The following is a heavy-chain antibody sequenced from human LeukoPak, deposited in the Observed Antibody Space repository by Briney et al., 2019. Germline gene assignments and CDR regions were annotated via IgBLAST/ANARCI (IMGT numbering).Heavy chain of an antibody. CDR1: GYAFTSYG. D-gene: IGHD1-14*01. Sequence: ASGKVCCKASGYAFTSYGISWVRQAPGQGLEWMGWISAYNGNTNYAQELQGRVTMTSDTSPSTAYIELRSLRSDDTAVYYCARDFLPDLTFDYWGQGTLVTVSS. V-gene: IGHV1-18*01. CDR2: ISAYNGNT. J-gene: IGHJ4*02. CDR3: ARDFLPDLTFDY.